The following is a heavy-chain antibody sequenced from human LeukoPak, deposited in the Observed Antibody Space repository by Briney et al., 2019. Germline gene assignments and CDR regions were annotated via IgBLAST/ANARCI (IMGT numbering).Heavy chain of an antibody. D-gene: IGHD3-10*02. CDR2: ISSSDSTI. Sequence: PGGSLRLSCAASGFTFSSYEMNWVRQAPGKGLEWVSYISSSDSTIYYADSVKGRFTISRDNAKNSLYLQMNSLRAEDTAVYYCAELGITMIGGAWGKGTTVTISS. J-gene: IGHJ6*04. V-gene: IGHV3-48*03. CDR3: AELGITMIGGA. CDR1: GFTFSSYE.